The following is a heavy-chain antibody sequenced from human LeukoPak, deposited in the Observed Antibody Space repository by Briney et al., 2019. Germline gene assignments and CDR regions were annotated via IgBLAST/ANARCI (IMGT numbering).Heavy chain of an antibody. V-gene: IGHV4-59*01. CDR2: IYYSGST. CDR3: ARTTEGYAGGPGYSYYYYMDV. J-gene: IGHJ6*03. Sequence: SETLSLTCTVSGSSINVYYWSWIRQPPGKGLEWIGYIYYSGSTNYNPSLKSRVTISVDTSKNQFSLKLRSVTAADTAVYYCARTTEGYAGGPGYSYYYYMDVWGKGTTVTISS. CDR1: GSSINVYY. D-gene: IGHD5-12*01.